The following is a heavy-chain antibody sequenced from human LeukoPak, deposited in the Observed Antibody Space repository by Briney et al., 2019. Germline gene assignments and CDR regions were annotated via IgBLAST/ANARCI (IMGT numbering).Heavy chain of an antibody. Sequence: GGSLRLSCAASGFTFSSYAMSWVRQAPGKAPEWVSGISGSGGSTYSADSVKGRFITSRDNSKNTLYVQMNTLRAEDTAVYYCARSIYASGSSYTFDIWGQGTLVTVSS. CDR2: ISGSGGST. V-gene: IGHV3-23*01. CDR1: GFTFSSYA. D-gene: IGHD3-10*01. CDR3: ARSIYASGSSYTFDI. J-gene: IGHJ3*02.